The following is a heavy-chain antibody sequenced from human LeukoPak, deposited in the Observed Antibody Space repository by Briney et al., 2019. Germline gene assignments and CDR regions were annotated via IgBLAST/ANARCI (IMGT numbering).Heavy chain of an antibody. CDR1: GGSISSYY. CDR3: ARRTIFGVAHLGWFDP. D-gene: IGHD3-3*01. J-gene: IGHJ5*02. CDR2: IYYSGST. V-gene: IGHV4-59*01. Sequence: SETLSLTCTVSGGSISSYYWSWIRQPPGKGLEWIGYIYYSGSTNYNPSLKSRVTISVDTSKNQFSLKLSSVTAADTAVYCCARRTIFGVAHLGWFDPWGQGTLVTVSS.